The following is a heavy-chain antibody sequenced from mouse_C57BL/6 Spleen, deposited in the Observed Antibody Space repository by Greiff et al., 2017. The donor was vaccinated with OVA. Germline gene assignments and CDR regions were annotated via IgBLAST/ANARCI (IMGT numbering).Heavy chain of an antibody. CDR1: GYTFTDYY. Sequence: EVQLQQSGPVLVKPGASVKMSCKASGYTFTDYYMNWVKQSHGKSLEWIGVINPYNGGTSYNQKFKGKATLTVDKSSSTAYMELNSLTSEDSAVYYCATLSSEGAMDYWGQGTSVTVSS. J-gene: IGHJ4*01. D-gene: IGHD2-12*01. CDR3: ATLSSEGAMDY. V-gene: IGHV1-19*01. CDR2: INPYNGGT.